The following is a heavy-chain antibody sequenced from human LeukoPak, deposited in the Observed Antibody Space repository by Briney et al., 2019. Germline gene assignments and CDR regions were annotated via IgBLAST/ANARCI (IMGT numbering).Heavy chain of an antibody. J-gene: IGHJ4*02. CDR3: VRDGGDFKFDY. D-gene: IGHD3-16*01. Sequence: GGSLRLSCAASGFTFRSYWMHWVRQAPGKGLEWVSRVIRDGSFTNYADSVKGRFTISRDNAKNTLYLQMSSLRAEDTAVYSCVRDGGDFKFDYWGQGSLVTVSS. CDR2: VIRDGSFT. CDR1: GFTFRSYW. V-gene: IGHV3-74*01.